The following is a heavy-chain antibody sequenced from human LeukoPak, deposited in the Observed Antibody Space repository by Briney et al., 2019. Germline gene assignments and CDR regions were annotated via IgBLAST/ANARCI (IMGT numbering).Heavy chain of an antibody. CDR2: ISGSGGST. Sequence: PGGSLRLPCAASGFTFSSYAMSWVRKAPGKGLEWVSAISGSGGSTYYADSVKGRFTISRDNSKNTLYLQMNSLRAEDTAVYYCAKLVVVVPAARPYYFDYWGQGTLVTVSS. CDR1: GFTFSSYA. D-gene: IGHD2-2*01. J-gene: IGHJ4*02. V-gene: IGHV3-23*01. CDR3: AKLVVVVPAARPYYFDY.